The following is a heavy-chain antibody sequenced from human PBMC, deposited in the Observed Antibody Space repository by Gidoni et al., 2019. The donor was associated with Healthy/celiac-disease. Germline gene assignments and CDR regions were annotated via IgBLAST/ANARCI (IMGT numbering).Heavy chain of an antibody. CDR1: GFTFSSYA. CDR3: ARFFWSGYYAGFDAFDI. V-gene: IGHV3-30*04. D-gene: IGHD3-3*01. J-gene: IGHJ3*02. CDR2: ISYDGSNK. Sequence: QVQLVESGGGVVQPGRSLRLSCAASGFTFSSYAMHWVRQAPGKGLEWVAVISYDGSNKYYADSVKGRFTISRDNSKNTLYLQMNSLRAEDTAVYYCARFFWSGYYAGFDAFDIWGQGTMVTVSS.